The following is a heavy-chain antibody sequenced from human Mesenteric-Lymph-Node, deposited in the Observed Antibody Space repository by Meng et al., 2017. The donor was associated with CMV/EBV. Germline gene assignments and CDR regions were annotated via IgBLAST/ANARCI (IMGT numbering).Heavy chain of an antibody. J-gene: IGHJ6*02. CDR2: IYYSGST. Sequence: LRLSCTVSGGPISSGDYYWSWIRQPPGKGLEWIGYIYYSGSTYYNPSLKSRVTISLDTSKNQFSLKLNSVTAADTAVYYCASGGQGMDVWGQGTTVTVSS. CDR1: GGPISSGDYY. CDR3: ASGGQGMDV. V-gene: IGHV4-30-4*08.